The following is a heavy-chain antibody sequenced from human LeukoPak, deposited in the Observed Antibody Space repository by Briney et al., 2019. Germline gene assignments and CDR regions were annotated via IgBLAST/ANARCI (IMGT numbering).Heavy chain of an antibody. D-gene: IGHD2-21*02. CDR3: ARDPYCGGDCYLAS. CDR2: INPNSGCT. Sequence: GASVKVSCKASGYTFTGYYMHWVRQAPGQGLEWMGRINPNSGCTNYAQKFQGRVTMTRDTSISTAYMELSRLRSDDTAVYYGARDPYCGGDCYLASWGQGTLVTVSS. J-gene: IGHJ5*02. V-gene: IGHV1-2*06. CDR1: GYTFTGYY.